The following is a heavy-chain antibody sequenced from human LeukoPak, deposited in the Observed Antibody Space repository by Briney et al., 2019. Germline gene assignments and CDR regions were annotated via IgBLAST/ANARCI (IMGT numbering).Heavy chain of an antibody. Sequence: PGGSLRLSCAASRFTFSSYGMHWVRQAPGKGLEWVAFIRYDGSNKYYADSVKGRFTISRDTSKNTVNLEMNTLRAEDTAVYYCASWPGAWYGEDSWGQGTLVTVSS. D-gene: IGHD3-10*01. J-gene: IGHJ4*02. CDR1: RFTFSSYG. CDR3: ASWPGAWYGEDS. V-gene: IGHV3-30*02. CDR2: IRYDGSNK.